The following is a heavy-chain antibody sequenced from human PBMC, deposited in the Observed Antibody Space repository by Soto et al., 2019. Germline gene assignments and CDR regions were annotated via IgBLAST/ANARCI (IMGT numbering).Heavy chain of an antibody. Sequence: QVQLQESGPGLVKPSETLSLSCSVPGGSITSYYWNWIRQPAGRGLEWIGRFYSSWSPNYNPSLTSRVTLSVDTSKNQFSLTLTSVTAADTAVYYCAREYYSGSGTYYAPFDIWGQGILVTVSS. D-gene: IGHD3-10*01. CDR3: AREYYSGSGTYYAPFDI. V-gene: IGHV4-4*07. J-gene: IGHJ4*02. CDR1: GGSITSYY. CDR2: FYSSWSP.